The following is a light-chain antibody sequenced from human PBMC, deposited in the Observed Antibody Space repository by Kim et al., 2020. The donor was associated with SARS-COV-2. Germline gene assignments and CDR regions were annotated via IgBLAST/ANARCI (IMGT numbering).Light chain of an antibody. CDR2: GAS. CDR1: QSVSSN. V-gene: IGKV3-15*01. J-gene: IGKJ2*01. CDR3: QQCDTWPHT. Sequence: SVSPGERATLSCRASQSVSSNLAWYQQKAGQAPGLLIYGASTRATGVPDRFSGSGSGTEFTLTISSLQPEDFAVYYCQQCDTWPHTFGQGTKLEI.